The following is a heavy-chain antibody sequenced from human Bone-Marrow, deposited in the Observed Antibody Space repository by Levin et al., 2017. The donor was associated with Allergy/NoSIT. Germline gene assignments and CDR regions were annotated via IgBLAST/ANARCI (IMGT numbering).Heavy chain of an antibody. CDR1: GYTFTDYF. D-gene: IGHD4-11*01. CDR2: INPKSGGT. CDR3: ARERTFNYRDYYGMDV. J-gene: IGHJ6*02. V-gene: IGHV1-2*02. Sequence: ASVKVSCKASGYTFTDYFVHWVRQAPGQGLEWVGWINPKSGGTNYAQNFQGRVTMTRDTSTSTVYMDLTRVTSDDTAVYFCARERTFNYRDYYGMDVWGQGTTVSVAS.